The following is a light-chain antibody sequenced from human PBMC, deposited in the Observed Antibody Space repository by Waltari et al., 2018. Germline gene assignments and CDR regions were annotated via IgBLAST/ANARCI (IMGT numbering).Light chain of an antibody. CDR1: QSIGIY. CDR2: AAS. CDR3: QESYSTPMST. V-gene: IGKV1-39*01. Sequence: DIQMTQAPSSLSASVGDRVTITCRASQSIGIYLNWYQQKPGKAPKLLIYAASSLQSVVPSRFSGSGSGTDFTLTISSLQPGDFASYYCQESYSTPMSTFGQGTKLEMK. J-gene: IGKJ2*01.